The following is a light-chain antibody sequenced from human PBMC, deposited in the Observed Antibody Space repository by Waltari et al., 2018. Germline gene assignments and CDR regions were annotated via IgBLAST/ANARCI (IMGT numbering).Light chain of an antibody. CDR3: CSYAGGSAPYV. CDR2: EGS. J-gene: IGLJ1*01. Sequence: QSALTQPASVSGSPGQSITISCTGTRRDVGSYNLVSCFQQHPGKAPKLMIYEGSKRPLGVSNRFSGSKSGNTASLTISGLQAEDEADYYCCSYAGGSAPYVFGTGTKVTVL. CDR1: RRDVGSYNL. V-gene: IGLV2-23*01.